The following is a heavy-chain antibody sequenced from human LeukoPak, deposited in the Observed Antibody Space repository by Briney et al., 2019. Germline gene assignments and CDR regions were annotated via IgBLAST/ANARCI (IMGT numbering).Heavy chain of an antibody. CDR3: AKGYCTSTSCYRFDY. J-gene: IGHJ4*02. CDR2: IIGSGAST. V-gene: IGHV3-23*01. CDR1: GFIFSSYA. D-gene: IGHD2-2*01. Sequence: GGSLRLSCAASGFIFSSYAMTWVRQAPGKGLEWVSPIIGSGASTYYAAAVKGPFTISRDNSKNTLYVQMNSLRAENTAIYYCAKGYCTSTSCYRFDYWGQGTLVTVSS.